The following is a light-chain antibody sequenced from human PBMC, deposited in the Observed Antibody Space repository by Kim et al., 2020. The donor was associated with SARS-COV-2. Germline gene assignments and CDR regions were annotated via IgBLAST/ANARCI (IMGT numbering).Light chain of an antibody. CDR1: SSDVGGYNY. CDR2: DVS. CDR3: SSYTSSSTSLYV. V-gene: IGLV2-14*01. Sequence: QSALTQPASVSGSPGQSITISCTGTSSDVGGYNYVSWYQQHPGKAPKLMIYDVSKRPSGVYNRFSGSKSGNTASLTISGRQAEDEADYYCSSYTSSSTSLYVFGTGSKV. J-gene: IGLJ1*01.